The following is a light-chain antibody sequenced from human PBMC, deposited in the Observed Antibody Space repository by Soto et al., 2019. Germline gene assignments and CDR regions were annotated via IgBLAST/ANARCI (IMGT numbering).Light chain of an antibody. V-gene: IGKV4-1*01. Sequence: DIVMTQSPDSLAVSLGERATINCKFSQSVLYSSNNKNYLAWYQQKPGQPPKLLIYWASTRESGVPDRFSGSGSGTDFTLTISSLQAEHVAVYYCQQYYSTLLTFGGGTKVELK. CDR3: QQYYSTLLT. J-gene: IGKJ4*01. CDR2: WAS. CDR1: QSVLYSSNNKNY.